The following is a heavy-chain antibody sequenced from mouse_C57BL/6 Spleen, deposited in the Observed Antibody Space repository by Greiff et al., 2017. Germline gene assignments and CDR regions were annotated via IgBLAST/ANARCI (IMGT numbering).Heavy chain of an antibody. Sequence: VQLQQPGAELVKPGASVQLSCKASGYTFTSYWMHWVKQRPGQGLEWIGMIHPNSGSTNYNEKFKSKATLTVDKSSSTAYMQLSSLTSEDSAVYYCARGNWDGAMDYWGQGTSVTVSS. CDR3: ARGNWDGAMDY. CDR1: GYTFTSYW. J-gene: IGHJ4*01. CDR2: IHPNSGST. D-gene: IGHD4-1*01. V-gene: IGHV1-64*01.